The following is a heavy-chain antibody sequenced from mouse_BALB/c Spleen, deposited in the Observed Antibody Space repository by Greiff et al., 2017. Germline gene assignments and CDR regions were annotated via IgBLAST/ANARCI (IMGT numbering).Heavy chain of an antibody. V-gene: IGHV5-12-1*01. J-gene: IGHJ3*01. CDR1: GFAFSSYD. Sequence: EVKLMESGGGLVKPGGSLKLSCAASGFAFSSYDMSWVRQTPEKRLEWVAYISSGGGSTYYPDTVKGRFTISRDNAKNTLYLQMNSLKSEDTAMYYCARHPGNYAYGCAYWGQGTRVTVSA. CDR2: ISSGGGST. CDR3: ARHPGNYAYGCAY. D-gene: IGHD2-1*01.